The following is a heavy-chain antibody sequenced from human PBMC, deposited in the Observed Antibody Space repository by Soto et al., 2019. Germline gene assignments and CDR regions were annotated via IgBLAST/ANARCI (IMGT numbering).Heavy chain of an antibody. J-gene: IGHJ6*02. CDR2: IHQDGNEK. V-gene: IGHV3-7*01. CDR3: AGGNALDV. Sequence: EVQLVESGGGLVQPGGSLRLSCAASSFTFSNYWMTWVRLTPGKGLEWVANIHQDGNEKYYMDSVKSRFTISRDNAMKSLYLQMTSLRAEDTAVYYCAGGNALDVWGQGTTVTVSS. CDR1: SFTFSNYW.